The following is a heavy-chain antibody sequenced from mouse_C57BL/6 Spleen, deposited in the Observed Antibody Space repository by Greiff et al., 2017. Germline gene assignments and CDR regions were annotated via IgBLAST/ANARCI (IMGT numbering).Heavy chain of an antibody. CDR2: IHPNSGST. J-gene: IGHJ1*03. CDR3: ARGGPYWYFDV. Sequence: QVQLQQPGAELVKPGASVTLSCKASGYTFTSYWMHWVKQRPGQGLEWIGMIHPNSGSTNYNEKFKSKATLTVDKSSSTACMQLSSLTSEDSAVYYCARGGPYWYFDVWGTGTTVTVSS. V-gene: IGHV1-64*01. CDR1: GYTFTSYW.